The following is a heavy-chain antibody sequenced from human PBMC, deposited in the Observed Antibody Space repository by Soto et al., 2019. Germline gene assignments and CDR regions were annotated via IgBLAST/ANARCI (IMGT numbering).Heavy chain of an antibody. CDR1: GYGFTTYG. CDR2: ISAHNGNT. CDR3: ARGRYGDY. Sequence: QVHLVQSGAEVKKPGASVKVSCKGSGYGFTTYGITWVRQAPGQGLEWMAWISAHNGNTNYAQKLQGRVTVTRATSTSTAYMELRSLRSDDTAVYYCARGRYGDYWGQGALVTLSS. J-gene: IGHJ4*02. V-gene: IGHV1-18*01. D-gene: IGHD1-1*01.